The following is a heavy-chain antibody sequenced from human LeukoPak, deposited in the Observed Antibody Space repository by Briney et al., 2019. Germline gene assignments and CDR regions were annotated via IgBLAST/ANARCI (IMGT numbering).Heavy chain of an antibody. V-gene: IGHV1-18*01. CDR2: ISAYNGNT. CDR3: ARDRWELLESGIFDY. Sequence: ASVKVSCKASGYTFTSYGISWVRQAPGQGLEWMGWISAYNGNTNYAQKLQGRVTMTTDTSTSTAYMELRSLRSDDTAVYCCARDRWELLESGIFDYWGQGTLVTVSS. J-gene: IGHJ4*02. CDR1: GYTFTSYG. D-gene: IGHD1-26*01.